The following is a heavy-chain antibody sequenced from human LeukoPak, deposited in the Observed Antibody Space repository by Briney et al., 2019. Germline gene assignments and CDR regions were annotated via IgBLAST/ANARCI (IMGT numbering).Heavy chain of an antibody. V-gene: IGHV4-39*01. CDR2: IYYSGST. Sequence: PAETLSLTCTVSGGSLSSSSYYWGWIRQPPGKGLEWIGSIYYSGSTYYNPSLKSRVTISVDTSKNQFSLKLSSVTAADTAVYYCARMTSYNSGFSYYYYYMDVWGKGTTVTVSS. CDR1: GGSLSSSSYY. CDR3: ARMTSYNSGFSYYYYYMDV. D-gene: IGHD6-19*01. J-gene: IGHJ6*03.